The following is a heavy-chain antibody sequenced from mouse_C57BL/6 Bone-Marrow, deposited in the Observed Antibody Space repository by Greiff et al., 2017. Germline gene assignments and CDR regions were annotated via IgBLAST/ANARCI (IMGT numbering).Heavy chain of an antibody. J-gene: IGHJ2*01. CDR1: GSSFLLSF. D-gene: IGHD1-1*01. CDR3: ARAPNYYGSSYFDY. Sequence: QVQLKESGPELVKPGASVPPSCEPSGSSFLLSFRNFFNHMPVNCLYCIGRIYPGDGDTNYNGKFKGKATLTADKSSSTAYMQLSSLTSEDSAVYFCARAPNYYGSSYFDYWGQGTTLTVSS. V-gene: IGHV1-82*01. CDR2: IYPGDGDT.